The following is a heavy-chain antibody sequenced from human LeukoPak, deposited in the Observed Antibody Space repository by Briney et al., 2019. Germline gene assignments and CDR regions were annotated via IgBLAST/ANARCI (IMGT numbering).Heavy chain of an antibody. Sequence: PSETLSLTGTVSGGSISSYYWSWIRQPAGKGLEWIGRIYTSGSTNYNPSLKSRVTMSVDTSKNQFSLKLSSVTAADTAVYYCARVSSSGIWSGYPYYFDYWGQGTLVTVSS. J-gene: IGHJ4*02. CDR2: IYTSGST. CDR3: ARVSSSGIWSGYPYYFDY. D-gene: IGHD3-3*01. CDR1: GGSISSYY. V-gene: IGHV4-4*07.